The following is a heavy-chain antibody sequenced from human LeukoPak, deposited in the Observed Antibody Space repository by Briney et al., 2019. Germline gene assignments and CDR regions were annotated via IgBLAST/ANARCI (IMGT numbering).Heavy chain of an antibody. Sequence: ASVKVSCKASGYTFTSYGISWVRQAPGQGLEWMGWISAYNGNTGYAQKFQGRVTMTRNTSISTAYMELSGLRSEDTAVYYCARLVRVNTRVGNTAALGYWGQGTLVTVSS. J-gene: IGHJ4*02. D-gene: IGHD3-10*01. CDR3: ARLVRVNTRVGNTAALGY. V-gene: IGHV1-8*02. CDR2: ISAYNGNT. CDR1: GYTFTSYG.